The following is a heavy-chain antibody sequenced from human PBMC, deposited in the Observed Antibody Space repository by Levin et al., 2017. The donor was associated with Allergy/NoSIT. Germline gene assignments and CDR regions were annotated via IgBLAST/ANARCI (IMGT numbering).Heavy chain of an antibody. CDR2: IKSKTDGGTT. Sequence: PGGSLRLSCAASGFTFSNAWMSWVRQAPGKGLEWVGRIKSKTDGGTTDYAAPVKGRFTISRDDSKNTLYLQMNSLKTEDTAVYYCTTDLGNPVRLNGDLFDYWGQGTLVTVSS. V-gene: IGHV3-15*01. CDR3: TTDLGNPVRLNGDLFDY. D-gene: IGHD4-17*01. CDR1: GFTFSNAW. J-gene: IGHJ4*02.